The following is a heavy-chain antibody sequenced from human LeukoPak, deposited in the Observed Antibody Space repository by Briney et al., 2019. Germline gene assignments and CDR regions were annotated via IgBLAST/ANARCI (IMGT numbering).Heavy chain of an antibody. CDR2: INPNSGGT. J-gene: IGHJ4*02. Sequence: ASVKVSCKASGYTFTSYGISWVRQAPGQGLEWMGWINPNSGGTNYAQKFQGRVTMTRDTSISTAYMELSRLRSDDTAVYYCAREDYGSGTPYWGQGTLVTVSS. D-gene: IGHD3-10*01. CDR1: GYTFTSYG. CDR3: AREDYGSGTPY. V-gene: IGHV1-2*02.